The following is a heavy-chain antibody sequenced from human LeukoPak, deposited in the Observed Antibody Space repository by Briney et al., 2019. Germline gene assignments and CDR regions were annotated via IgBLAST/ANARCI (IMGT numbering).Heavy chain of an antibody. Sequence: GGSLRLSCVASGFTVSSNYMNWVRQAPGKGLEWVSVMYSGGGTLYADSVQGRFTLSRDNSKSTLYLQMNTLRTEDTAVYYCARGMGAYDAFDVWGQGTMVTVSS. CDR2: MYSGGGT. CDR3: ARGMGAYDAFDV. D-gene: IGHD1-26*01. CDR1: GFTVSSNY. J-gene: IGHJ3*01. V-gene: IGHV3-66*02.